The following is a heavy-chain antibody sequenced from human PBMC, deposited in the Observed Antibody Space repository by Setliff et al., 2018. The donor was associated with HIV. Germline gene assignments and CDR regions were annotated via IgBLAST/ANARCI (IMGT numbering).Heavy chain of an antibody. CDR2: IIPFLGIA. D-gene: IGHD6-19*01. CDR3: ARDGLLVAGIRFDY. CDR1: GGTFSRYP. J-gene: IGHJ4*01. V-gene: IGHV1-69*10. Sequence: GASVKVSCKASGGTFSRYPISWVRQAPGQGLEWMGGIIPFLGIANNAQKFQGRVTITTDESTSTAYMELSGLRSEDTAVYFCARDGLLVAGIRFDYWGQGTLVTVSS.